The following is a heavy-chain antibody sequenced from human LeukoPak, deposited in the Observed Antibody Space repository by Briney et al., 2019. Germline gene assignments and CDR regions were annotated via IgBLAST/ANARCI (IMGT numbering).Heavy chain of an antibody. V-gene: IGHV3-21*01. CDR1: GFTFSKYW. D-gene: IGHD3-22*01. CDR2: ISSGSSYI. CDR3: ARDHYDSSGYYLFDY. Sequence: GGSLRLSCAASGFTFSKYWMSWVRQAPGKGLEWVSSISSGSSYIYYADSVKGRFTISRDNAKNSLHLQMNSLRAEDTAVYYCARDHYDSSGYYLFDYWGQGTLVTVSS. J-gene: IGHJ4*02.